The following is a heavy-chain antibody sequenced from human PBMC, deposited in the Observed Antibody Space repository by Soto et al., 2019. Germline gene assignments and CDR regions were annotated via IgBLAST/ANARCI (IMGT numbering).Heavy chain of an antibody. D-gene: IGHD4-17*01. CDR1: GGSISSYY. CDR2: INHSGST. J-gene: IGHJ6*03. CDR3: ARGFYGDNGGNYYYYMDV. Sequence: PSETLSLTCTVSGGSISSYYWSWIRQPPGKGLKWIGEINHSGSTNYNPSIKSRVTISVDTSKNQFSPKLSSVTAADTAVYYCARGFYGDNGGNYYYYMDVWGKGTTVTVSS. V-gene: IGHV4-34*01.